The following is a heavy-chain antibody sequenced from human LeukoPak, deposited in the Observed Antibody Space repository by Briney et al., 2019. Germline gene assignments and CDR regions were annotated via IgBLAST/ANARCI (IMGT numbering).Heavy chain of an antibody. CDR1: GGSISSGGYY. CDR2: IHYSGST. V-gene: IGHV4-31*03. Sequence: SETLSLTCTVSGGSISSGGYYWTWIRQHPGKGLEWIGYIHYSGSTYYNPSLKSRVIISVDTSKNQFSLKLSSVTVADTAVYYCARYYYDSSGYYPTFDYWGQGSLVTVSS. D-gene: IGHD3-22*01. CDR3: ARYYYDSSGYYPTFDY. J-gene: IGHJ4*02.